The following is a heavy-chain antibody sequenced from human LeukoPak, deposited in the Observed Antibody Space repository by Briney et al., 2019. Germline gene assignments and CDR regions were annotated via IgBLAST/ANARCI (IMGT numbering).Heavy chain of an antibody. V-gene: IGHV3-30*18. CDR2: ISYDGSNK. CDR3: AKQSGADRGHLDF. J-gene: IGHJ4*02. D-gene: IGHD4/OR15-4a*01. CDR1: GFTFSSYW. Sequence: PGGSLRLSCTASGFTFSSYWMTWVRQAPGKGLEWVAVISYDGSNKYCADSVKGRFTISRDNSKNTLYLQMNSLRAEDTAVYYCAKQSGADRGHLDFWGQGTLVTVSS.